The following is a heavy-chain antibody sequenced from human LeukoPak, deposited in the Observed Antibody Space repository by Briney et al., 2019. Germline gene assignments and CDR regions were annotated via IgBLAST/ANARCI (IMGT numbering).Heavy chain of an antibody. CDR2: ISSSSWTI. CDR1: GFTFSSYE. J-gene: IGHJ4*02. D-gene: IGHD5-18*01. V-gene: IGHV3-48*03. CDR3: ARDTAMFY. Sequence: GGSLRLSCAVSGFTFSSYEMNWVRQAPGKGLEWDSYISSSSWTIYYADSVKGRFTISRDSAQNSLYLQMDSLRVEDTAVYYCARDTAMFYWGQGTLVTVSP.